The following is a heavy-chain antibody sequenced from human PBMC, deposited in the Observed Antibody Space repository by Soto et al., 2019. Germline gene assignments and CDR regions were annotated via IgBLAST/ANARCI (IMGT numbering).Heavy chain of an antibody. V-gene: IGHV1-69*01. Sequence: QVQLVQSGAEVKKPGSSVKVSCKASGGTFSSYAISWVRQAPGQGLEWMGGIIPIFGTANYAQKFQGRVTISADEFTSTAYMELSSLRSEDTAVYYCARAGEYVWGSYRQGGDYYFGMDVWGQGTTVTVSS. D-gene: IGHD3-16*02. CDR1: GGTFSSYA. CDR3: ARAGEYVWGSYRQGGDYYFGMDV. J-gene: IGHJ6*02. CDR2: IIPIFGTA.